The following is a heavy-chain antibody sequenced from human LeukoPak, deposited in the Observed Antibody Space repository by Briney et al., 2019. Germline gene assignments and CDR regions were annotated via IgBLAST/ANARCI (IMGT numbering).Heavy chain of an antibody. D-gene: IGHD3-16*01. CDR2: IYYSGST. CDR1: GGSISSYY. Sequence: SETLSLTCTVSGGSISSYYWSWIRQPPGKGLEWIGYIYYSGSTNYNPSLKSRVTISVDTSKNQFSLKLSSVTAADTAVYYCARVGDRLYFDYWGQGTLVTVSS. CDR3: ARVGDRLYFDY. V-gene: IGHV4-59*01. J-gene: IGHJ4*02.